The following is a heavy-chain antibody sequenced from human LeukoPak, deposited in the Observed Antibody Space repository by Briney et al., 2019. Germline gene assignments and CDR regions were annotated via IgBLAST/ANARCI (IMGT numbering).Heavy chain of an antibody. Sequence: QPGGSLRLSCAASGFTFSSYAMSWVRQAPGKGLEWVSAISGSGGSTYYADSVKGRFTISRDNSKNTLYLQMNSLRAEDTAVYYCARVISSSWYNFDYWGQGTLVTVSS. V-gene: IGHV3-23*01. CDR1: GFTFSSYA. J-gene: IGHJ4*02. D-gene: IGHD6-13*01. CDR2: ISGSGGST. CDR3: ARVISSSWYNFDY.